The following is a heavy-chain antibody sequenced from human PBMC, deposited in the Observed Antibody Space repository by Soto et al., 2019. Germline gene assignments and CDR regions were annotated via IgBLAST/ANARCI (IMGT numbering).Heavy chain of an antibody. D-gene: IGHD4-17*01. CDR2: IKSKTDGGTT. Sequence: EVQLVASGGGLVKPGDSLRLSCAASGFTLSNAYMSWVRQAPGKGLEWVGHIKSKTDGGTTDYAAPVKGRFTILRDDSKNTLYLQMSSLKTEDTAVYYCTVGHYGYWGQGTLVTVSS. V-gene: IGHV3-15*07. CDR1: GFTLSNAY. J-gene: IGHJ4*02. CDR3: TVGHYGY.